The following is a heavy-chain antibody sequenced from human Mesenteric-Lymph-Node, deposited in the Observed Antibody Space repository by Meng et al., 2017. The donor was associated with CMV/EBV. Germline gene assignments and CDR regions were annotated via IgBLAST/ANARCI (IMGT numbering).Heavy chain of an antibody. D-gene: IGHD3-16*01. CDR3: ARTSNWGFDY. V-gene: IGHV1-3*04. CDR2: INIVEDKT. Sequence: QVQLVQSGAEVKKPGASVRVSCKASGYTFIDYYINWVRQAPGQRLEWMGWINIVEDKTKTSQNFQGRVTLTRDTSANTAYMELSSLRSDDTAVYYCARTSNWGFDYWGQGTLVTVSS. J-gene: IGHJ4*02. CDR1: GYTFIDYY.